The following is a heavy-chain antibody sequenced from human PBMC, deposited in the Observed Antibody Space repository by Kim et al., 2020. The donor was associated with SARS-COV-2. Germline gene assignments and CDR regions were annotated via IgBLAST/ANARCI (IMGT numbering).Heavy chain of an antibody. CDR1: GFTFSNYA. CDR2: ISGSGGST. CDR3: AKGRGSSWYPIYD. D-gene: IGHD6-13*01. Sequence: GGSLRLSCAASGFTFSNYAMSWVRQAPGKGLEWVSTISGSGGSTYYADSVKGRFTISRDNSKKTLYLQMNSLRAEDTAIYYCAKGRGSSWYPIYDWGQGTLVTVSS. V-gene: IGHV3-23*01. J-gene: IGHJ1*01.